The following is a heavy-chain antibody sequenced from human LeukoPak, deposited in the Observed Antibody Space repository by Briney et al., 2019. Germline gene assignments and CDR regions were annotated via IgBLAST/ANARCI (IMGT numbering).Heavy chain of an antibody. D-gene: IGHD5-18*01. CDR2: IKTKTDGGTT. CDR3: TTGTWIQLWLADY. Sequence: PGGSLRLSCAASGFTFSNACMSWVRQAPGKGPEWVGHIKTKTDGGTTDYAAPVKGRFTISRDDSKNTLYLQMNSLKTEDTALYYCTTGTWIQLWLADYWGQGTLVTVSS. CDR1: GFTFSNAC. V-gene: IGHV3-15*01. J-gene: IGHJ4*02.